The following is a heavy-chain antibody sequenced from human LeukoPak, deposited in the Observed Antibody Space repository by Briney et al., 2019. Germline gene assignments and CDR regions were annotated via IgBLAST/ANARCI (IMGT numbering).Heavy chain of an antibody. D-gene: IGHD3-22*01. CDR1: GFTFCDYY. CDR3: ARDFHRRLYDSSGYYLY. CDR2: ISTSGATI. Sequence: GGSLRLSCAASGFTFCDYYMSWIRQAPGKGLEWVSYISTSGATIYYADSVKGRFTISRDNAKNSLYLQMNSLRAEDTAVYYCARDFHRRLYDSSGYYLYWGQGTLVTVSS. V-gene: IGHV3-11*04. J-gene: IGHJ4*02.